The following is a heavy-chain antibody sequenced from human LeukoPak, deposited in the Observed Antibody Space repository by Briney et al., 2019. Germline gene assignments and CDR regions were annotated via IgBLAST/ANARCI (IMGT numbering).Heavy chain of an antibody. CDR3: ARVPPTVTTYIYYYYYMDV. J-gene: IGHJ6*03. V-gene: IGHV4-39*07. CDR2: IYYSGST. CDR1: GDSISSNNNY. D-gene: IGHD4-11*01. Sequence: PSETPSLTCTVSGDSISSNNNYWGWIRQPPGKGLEWIGAIYYSGSTFYNPSLKSRVTISVDTSKNQFSLKVSSVTAADTAVYYCARVPPTVTTYIYYYYYMDVWGKGTTVTVSS.